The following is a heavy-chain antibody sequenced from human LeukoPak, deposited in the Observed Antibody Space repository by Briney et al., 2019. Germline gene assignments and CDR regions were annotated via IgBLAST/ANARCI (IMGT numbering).Heavy chain of an antibody. CDR2: IYYSGST. CDR1: CGSISSYY. J-gene: IGHJ5*02. V-gene: IGHV4-59*01. D-gene: IGHD2-15*01. CDR3: ARDDRDCSGGSCYRRFDP. Sequence: TSETLSLTCTVSCGSISSYYWSWIRQPPGKGLEWIGYIYYSGSTNYNPSLKSRVTISVDTSKNQFSLKLSSVTAADTAVYYCARDDRDCSGGSCYRRFDPWGQGTLVTVSS.